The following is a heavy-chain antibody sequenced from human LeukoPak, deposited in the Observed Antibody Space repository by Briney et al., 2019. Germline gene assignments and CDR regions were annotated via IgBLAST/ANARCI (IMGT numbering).Heavy chain of an antibody. D-gene: IGHD6-13*01. V-gene: IGHV3-74*01. Sequence: GGSLRLSCAASGFTFSSYWMYWVRQAPGKGLVWVSRINSDGSSTTYADSVRGRVTVSSDNAKNTLYLQMNSLRVEDTAVYYCARGGSSWYWGQGTLVTVSS. J-gene: IGHJ4*02. CDR1: GFTFSSYW. CDR3: ARGGSSWY. CDR2: INSDGSST.